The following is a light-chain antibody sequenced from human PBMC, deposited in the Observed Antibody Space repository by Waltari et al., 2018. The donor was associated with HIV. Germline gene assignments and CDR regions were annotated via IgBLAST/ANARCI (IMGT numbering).Light chain of an antibody. CDR3: QQSYNIPLT. CDR2: GAF. J-gene: IGKJ4*01. CDR1: QSISTY. Sequence: DIQMTQSPSSLSASVGDRVTTTCRASQSISTYLNWYQQKPGKAPKLLIYGAFSLQSGVPSGFSGSGSGTDFTLTITSLQPEDFATYYCQQSYNIPLTFGGGTKVEL. V-gene: IGKV1-39*01.